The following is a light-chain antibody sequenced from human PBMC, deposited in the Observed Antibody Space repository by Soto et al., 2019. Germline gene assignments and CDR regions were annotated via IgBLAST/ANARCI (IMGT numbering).Light chain of an antibody. CDR1: SSDVGSYNL. CDR3: CSYAGSSTYV. Sequence: QSVLTQPASVSGSPGQSITISCTGTSSDVGSYNLVSWYQHHPGKAPKFMIYEGSKRPSGVSNRFSGSKSGNTASLTISGLQAEDEADYYCCSYAGSSTYVFGTGTKATVL. J-gene: IGLJ1*01. CDR2: EGS. V-gene: IGLV2-23*01.